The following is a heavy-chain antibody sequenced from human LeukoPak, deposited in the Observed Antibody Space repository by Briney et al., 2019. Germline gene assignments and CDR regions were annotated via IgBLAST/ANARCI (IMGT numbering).Heavy chain of an antibody. J-gene: IGHJ4*02. CDR2: IYYSGST. V-gene: IGHV4-59*01. Sequence: PSETLSLTCTVSGGSISSYYWSWVRQPPGKGLEWIGNIYYSGSTNYNPSLKSRATISVDASKNQFALKLSSVTAADTAVYYCAREIATKDFWGGYSYYSDYWGQGTLVTVSS. D-gene: IGHD3-3*01. CDR1: GGSISSYY. CDR3: AREIATKDFWGGYSYYSDY.